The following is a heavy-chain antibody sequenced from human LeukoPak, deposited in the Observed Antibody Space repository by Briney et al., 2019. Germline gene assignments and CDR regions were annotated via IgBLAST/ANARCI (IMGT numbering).Heavy chain of an antibody. J-gene: IGHJ3*02. CDR1: GFTFSSYS. Sequence: GGSLRLSCAASGFTFSSYSMNWVRQAPGKGLEWVSSISSSSSYIYYAGSVKGRFTISRDNAKNSPYLQMNSLRAEDTAVYYCAREGDPSRFGAFDIWGQGTMVTVSS. V-gene: IGHV3-21*01. CDR2: ISSSSSYI. D-gene: IGHD3-16*01. CDR3: AREGDPSRFGAFDI.